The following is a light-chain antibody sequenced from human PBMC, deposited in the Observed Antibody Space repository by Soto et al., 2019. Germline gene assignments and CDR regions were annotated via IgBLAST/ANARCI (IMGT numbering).Light chain of an antibody. CDR1: SSDVGSYNL. Sequence: QSALTQPASVSGSPGQSITISCTGTSSDVGSYNLVSWYQQHPGKAPKLMIYEGSKRPSGVSNRFSGSKSGKTASLTISGHQAEDEADYYCCSYAGSVVFGGGTKLTVL. CDR3: CSYAGSVV. V-gene: IGLV2-23*01. CDR2: EGS. J-gene: IGLJ2*01.